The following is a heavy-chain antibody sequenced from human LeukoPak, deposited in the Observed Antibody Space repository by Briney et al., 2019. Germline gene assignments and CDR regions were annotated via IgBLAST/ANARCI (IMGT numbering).Heavy chain of an antibody. V-gene: IGHV4-31*03. D-gene: IGHD5-18*01. CDR1: GGSISSGGYY. CDR3: ARVGGRGGYSYGFDY. Sequence: PSETLSLTCTVSGGSISSGGYYWSWIRQHPGKGLEWIGYIYYSGSTYYNPSLKSRVTISVDTSKNQFSLKLSSVTAADTAVYYCARVGGRGGYSYGFDYWGQGTLVTVSS. J-gene: IGHJ4*02. CDR2: IYYSGST.